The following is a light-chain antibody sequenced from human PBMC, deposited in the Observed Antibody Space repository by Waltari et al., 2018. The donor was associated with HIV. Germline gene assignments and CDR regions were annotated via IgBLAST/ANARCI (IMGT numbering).Light chain of an antibody. CDR3: CSYAGSSPYV. J-gene: IGLJ1*01. Sequence: QSALTQPRSVSGSPGQSVTISCTGTSSDVGGYNHVSWYQQHPGKAPKLMIYDVNKRPSGVPDRFSGSKSGNTASLTISGLQAEDEADYYCCSYAGSSPYVFGTGTKVTVL. CDR1: SSDVGGYNH. V-gene: IGLV2-11*01. CDR2: DVN.